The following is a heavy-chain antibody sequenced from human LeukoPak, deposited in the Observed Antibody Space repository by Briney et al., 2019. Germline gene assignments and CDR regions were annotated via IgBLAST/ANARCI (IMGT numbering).Heavy chain of an antibody. Sequence: ASVKVSCKASVSSFTGFYIHWVRQAPGQGLEWMGWINPYYGGARYSQKFQGRVTMTRDTSISTGYMELSRLRSDDTAVYYCACSYQYDDGGSRVVIDAFEIWGQGTRVTVSS. CDR2: INPYYGGA. V-gene: IGHV1-2*02. CDR1: VSSFTGFY. D-gene: IGHD3-22*01. J-gene: IGHJ3*02. CDR3: ACSYQYDDGGSRVVIDAFEI.